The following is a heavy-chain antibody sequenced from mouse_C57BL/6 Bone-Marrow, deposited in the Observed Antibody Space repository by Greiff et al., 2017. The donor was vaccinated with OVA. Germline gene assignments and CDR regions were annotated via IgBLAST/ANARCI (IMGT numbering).Heavy chain of an antibody. CDR1: GYTFTSYG. J-gene: IGHJ2*01. CDR2: IYPRSGNT. D-gene: IGHD4-1*01. V-gene: IGHV1-81*01. CDR3: ARLGYWDDYFDY. Sequence: VQGVESGAELARPGASVKLSCKASGYTFTSYGISWVKQRTGQGLEWIGEIYPRSGNTYYNEKFKGKATLTADKSSSTAYMELRSLTSEDSAVYFCARLGYWDDYFDYWGQGTTLTVSS.